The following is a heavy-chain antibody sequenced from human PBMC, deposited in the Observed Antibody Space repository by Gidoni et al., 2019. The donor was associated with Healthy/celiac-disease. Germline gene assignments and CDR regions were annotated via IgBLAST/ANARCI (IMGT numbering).Heavy chain of an antibody. J-gene: IGHJ4*02. V-gene: IGHV4-39*01. CDR2: IYYSGST. D-gene: IGHD6-19*01. CDR3: ARYSSGWPFDY. Sequence: QLQLQESGPGLVKPSETLSLTCTVSGGSISSSSYYWGWIRKPPGKGLEWIGSIYYSGSTYYNPSLKSRVTISVDTSKNQFSLKLSSVTAADTAVYYCARYSSGWPFDYWGQGTLVTVSS. CDR1: GGSISSSSYY.